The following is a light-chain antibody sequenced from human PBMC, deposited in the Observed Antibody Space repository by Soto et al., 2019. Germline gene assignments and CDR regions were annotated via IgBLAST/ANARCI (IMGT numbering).Light chain of an antibody. Sequence: QSVLTQPRSVSGSPGQSITISCTGTSSDVGGYNYVSWYQQHPGKAPKLMIYDVTKRPSGVPDRFSGSKSGNTASLTISGLQAEDEADYCCCSYAGSYSYVLGTGTKVTV. J-gene: IGLJ1*01. CDR3: CSYAGSYSYV. CDR2: DVT. CDR1: SSDVGGYNY. V-gene: IGLV2-11*01.